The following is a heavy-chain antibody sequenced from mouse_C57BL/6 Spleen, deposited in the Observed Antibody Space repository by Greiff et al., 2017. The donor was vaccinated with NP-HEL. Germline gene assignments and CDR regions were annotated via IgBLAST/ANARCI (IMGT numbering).Heavy chain of an antibody. J-gene: IGHJ3*01. V-gene: IGHV3-6*01. CDR3: ARDQELGRGFAY. D-gene: IGHD4-1*01. CDR1: GYSITSGYY. CDR2: ISYDGSN. Sequence: EVQLVESGPGLVKPSQSLSLTCSVTGYSITSGYYWNWIRQFPGNKLEWMGYISYDGSNNYNPSLKNRISITRDTSKNQFFLKLNSVTTEDTATYYCARDQELGRGFAYWGQGTLVTVSA.